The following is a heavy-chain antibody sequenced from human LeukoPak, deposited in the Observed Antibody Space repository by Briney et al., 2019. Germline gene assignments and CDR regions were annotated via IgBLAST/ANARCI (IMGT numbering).Heavy chain of an antibody. CDR3: AKDLNWFAP. CDR2: IAGNGGST. CDR1: GFTFSSYA. J-gene: IGHJ5*02. Sequence: GGPLRLSCADSGFTFSSYAMNWVPQAPGKGLEWVSTIAGNGGSTYYADSVNGRFTISRDNSKNTLYLQMNSLRDEDTAIYYCAKDLNWFAPWGQGTLVIVSS. V-gene: IGHV3-23*01.